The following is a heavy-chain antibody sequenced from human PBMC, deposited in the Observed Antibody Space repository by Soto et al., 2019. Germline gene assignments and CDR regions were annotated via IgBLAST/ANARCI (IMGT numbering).Heavy chain of an antibody. V-gene: IGHV3-23*01. CDR3: AKDVL. CDR1: GFTFSNSA. Sequence: EVRLLESGGGLVQPGGSLRLSCAASGFTFSNSALSWVRQAPGKGLEWVSAISARGGDTYYADSVRGRFTISRDNSKSTLYLQMNSLRAEDTAVYFCAKDVLGGQGTLVTVSA. CDR2: ISARGGDT. D-gene: IGHD2-15*01. J-gene: IGHJ4*02.